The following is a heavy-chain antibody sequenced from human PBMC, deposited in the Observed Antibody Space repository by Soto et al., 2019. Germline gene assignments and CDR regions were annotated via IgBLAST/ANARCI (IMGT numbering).Heavy chain of an antibody. CDR2: ISSSRSYT. J-gene: IGHJ5*02. D-gene: IGHD3-16*02. CDR1: GFTFSSYS. Sequence: GGSLRLSCAASGFTFSSYSMNWVRQAPGKGLEWVSPISSSRSYTYYADSVKGRFTISRDNSKNTLYLQMNSLRAEDTAVYYCAKTHYDYIWGSYRPYNWFDPWGQGTLVTVSS. V-gene: IGHV3-21*04. CDR3: AKTHYDYIWGSYRPYNWFDP.